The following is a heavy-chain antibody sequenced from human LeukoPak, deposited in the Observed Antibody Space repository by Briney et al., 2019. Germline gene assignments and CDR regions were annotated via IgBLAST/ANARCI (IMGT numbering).Heavy chain of an antibody. Sequence: SVKVSCKASGGTFSSYAISWVRQAPGQGLEWMGGIIPIFGTANYAQKFQGRITITTDESTSTAYMELSSLRSEDTAVYYRARLGPYCGGDCYSSAGYWGQGTLVTVSS. V-gene: IGHV1-69*05. CDR1: GGTFSSYA. CDR2: IIPIFGTA. D-gene: IGHD2-21*02. CDR3: ARLGPYCGGDCYSSAGY. J-gene: IGHJ4*02.